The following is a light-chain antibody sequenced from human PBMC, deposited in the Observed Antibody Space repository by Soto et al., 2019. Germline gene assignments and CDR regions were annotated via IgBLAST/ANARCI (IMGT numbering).Light chain of an antibody. CDR1: PSVSSY. V-gene: IGKV3-11*01. J-gene: IGKJ1*01. CDR2: DAS. CDR3: QQRSNWPPAWT. Sequence: EIVLTQSPATLSLSPGERATLSCSASPSVSSYLAWYQQKPGQAPRLLIYDASNRATGIPARFSGSGSGTDFTLTISSLEPEDFAVYYCQQRSNWPPAWTFGQGTKVEIK.